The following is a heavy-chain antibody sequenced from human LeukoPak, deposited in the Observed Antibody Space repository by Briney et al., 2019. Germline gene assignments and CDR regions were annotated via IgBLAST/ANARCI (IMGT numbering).Heavy chain of an antibody. CDR1: GLTFSDYS. Sequence: GGSLRLSCVASGLTFSDYSINWVRRAPGKGLEWVSSINPTSTSIYYADSVKGRFIISRDNAKNSLYLQMNSLTAEDTAVYYCARDRSKVTAYDDALDFWGQGTMVIVSS. V-gene: IGHV3-69-1*02. CDR3: ARDRSKVTAYDDALDF. J-gene: IGHJ3*01. D-gene: IGHD2-21*02. CDR2: INPTSTSI.